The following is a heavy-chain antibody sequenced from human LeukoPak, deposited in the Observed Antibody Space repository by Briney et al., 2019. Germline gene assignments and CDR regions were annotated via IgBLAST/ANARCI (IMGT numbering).Heavy chain of an antibody. CDR3: ARGLNYGGSGYYFDS. J-gene: IGHJ4*02. D-gene: IGHD3-22*01. CDR2: IYHSGST. CDR1: GGSISKYY. V-gene: IGHV4-59*08. Sequence: SETLSLTCSVSGGSISKYYWSWIRQPPGKGLEWIGYIYHSGSTNYNPSLNSRVTISVDTSRNQFSLKLSSVTAADTAVYYCARGLNYGGSGYYFDSWGPGTLVTVSS.